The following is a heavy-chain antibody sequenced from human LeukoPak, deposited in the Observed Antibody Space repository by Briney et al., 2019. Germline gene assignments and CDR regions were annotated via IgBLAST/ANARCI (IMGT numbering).Heavy chain of an antibody. CDR2: ISWNSGSI. CDR3: AKDLGEDSPFDY. CDR1: GFTFDDYA. Sequence: PGGSLRLSCAASGFTFDDYAMHWVRQAPGKGLEWVSGISWNSGSIGYADSVKGRFTISRDNAKNSLYLQMNSLRAEDTALYYCAKDLGEDSPFDYWGQGTLVTVSS. V-gene: IGHV3-9*01. J-gene: IGHJ4*02. D-gene: IGHD2-15*01.